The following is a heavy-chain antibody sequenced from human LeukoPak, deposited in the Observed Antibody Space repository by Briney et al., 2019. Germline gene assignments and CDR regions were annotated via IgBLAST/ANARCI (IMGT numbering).Heavy chain of an antibody. Sequence: SGTLSLTCAVSGGSITTTNWWSWDRQPPGKGLEWIGEVHLSGATNYNPSLESRVSMSIGKSKNHLSLEVTSVTAADTAIYYCTRESGAFSPFGFWGQGTLLTVSS. CDR1: GGSITTTNW. CDR3: TRESGAFSPFGF. D-gene: IGHD1-26*01. CDR2: VHLSGAT. J-gene: IGHJ4*02. V-gene: IGHV4-4*02.